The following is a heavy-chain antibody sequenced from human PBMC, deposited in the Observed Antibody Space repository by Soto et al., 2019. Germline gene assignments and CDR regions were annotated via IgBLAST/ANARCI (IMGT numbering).Heavy chain of an antibody. J-gene: IGHJ4*02. V-gene: IGHV4-4*02. CDR2: IYHSGST. CDR1: GGSISSSNW. Sequence: QVQLQESGPGLVKPSGTLSLTCAVSGGSISSSNWWSWVRQPPGKGLEWIGEIYHSGSTNYNPSLKSRVTXXVXKXXNQCSLKLSSVTAADTAVYYCASLKLGYSYGKGDYWGQGTLVTVSS. CDR3: ASLKLGYSYGKGDY. D-gene: IGHD5-18*01.